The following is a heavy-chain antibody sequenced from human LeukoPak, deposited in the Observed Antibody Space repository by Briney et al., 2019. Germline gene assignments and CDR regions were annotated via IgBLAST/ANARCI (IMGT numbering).Heavy chain of an antibody. D-gene: IGHD2-21*01. CDR2: ISGGGDST. CDR3: AKEGAIVGKTWLDY. V-gene: IGHV3-23*01. Sequence: PGGSLRLSCAASKFTFSSYAMSWVRQAPGKGLEWVSAISGGGDSTFYTDSVKGRFTISRDNSKNTLYLEMNSLRADDTAVYYCAKEGAIVGKTWLDYWGQGTLVTVSS. CDR1: KFTFSSYA. J-gene: IGHJ4*02.